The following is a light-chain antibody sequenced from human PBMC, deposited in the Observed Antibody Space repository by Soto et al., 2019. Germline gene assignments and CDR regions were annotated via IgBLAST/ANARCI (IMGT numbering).Light chain of an antibody. J-gene: IGKJ5*01. Sequence: ECTSLSCGVSQSVSSRYLAWYQQKPGLAPRLLIYDASSRATGIPDRFSGSGSGTEFTLTISIGKSEDLVVYYWKLDNNWLGTFGQGTRLEIK. CDR3: KLDNNWLGT. CDR1: QSVSSRY. CDR2: DAS. V-gene: IGKV3D-20*01.